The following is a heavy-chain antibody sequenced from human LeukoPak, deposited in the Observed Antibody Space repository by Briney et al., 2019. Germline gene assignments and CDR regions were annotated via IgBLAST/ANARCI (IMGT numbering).Heavy chain of an antibody. D-gene: IGHD3-3*01. CDR3: ANGRITIWASTGDAFDI. Sequence: PGGSLRLSCAASGFTFSGYGMHWVRQAPGQGLEWMIFIRYDGSNHNYADSVKGRFTISRDNFKNTLELQMNSLRPEDTALYYCANGRITIWASTGDAFDIWGQGTMVTVSS. J-gene: IGHJ3*02. CDR2: IRYDGSNH. V-gene: IGHV3-30*02. CDR1: GFTFSGYG.